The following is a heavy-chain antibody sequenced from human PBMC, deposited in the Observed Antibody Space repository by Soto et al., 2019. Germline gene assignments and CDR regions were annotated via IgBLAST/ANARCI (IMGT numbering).Heavy chain of an antibody. CDR3: AKDRYCSATSCQDFGS. J-gene: IGHJ4*02. Sequence: GGSLRLSCAASGFTFSSYAMHWVRQAPGKGLEWVAVISYDGSNKYYADSVKGRFTISRDNSKNTLYLQMGGLRVEDTAVYYCAKDRYCSATSCQDFGSWGQGTLVTVS. V-gene: IGHV3-30-3*01. D-gene: IGHD2-2*01. CDR1: GFTFSSYA. CDR2: ISYDGSNK.